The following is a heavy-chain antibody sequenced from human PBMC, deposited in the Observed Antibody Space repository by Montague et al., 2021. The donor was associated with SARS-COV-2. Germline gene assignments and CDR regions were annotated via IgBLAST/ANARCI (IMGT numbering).Heavy chain of an antibody. CDR1: GFTFSSYG. CDR2: ISTISSYI. D-gene: IGHD7-27*01. V-gene: IGHV3-21*01. CDR3: ARGDYWGSLDY. J-gene: IGHJ4*02. Sequence: SLRLSCAASGFTFSSYGMHWVRQAPGKGLEWVSSISTISSYIYYXDSVKGRFTISRDNAKDSLYLQMNSLRAEDTAVYYCARGDYWGSLDYWGQGTLVTVSS.